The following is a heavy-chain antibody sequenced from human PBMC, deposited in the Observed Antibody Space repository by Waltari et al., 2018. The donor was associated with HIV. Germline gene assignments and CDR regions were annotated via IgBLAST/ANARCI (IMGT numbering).Heavy chain of an antibody. CDR1: GYTFSTYE. J-gene: IGHJ4*02. V-gene: IGHV1-8*01. D-gene: IGHD2-2*02. Sequence: HLVQSGAEVKKPGASVKVSCKASGYTFSTYEINWMRQAPGQGPAWKGWMNPKNGNTCYAQKFQGRLIMTRDTSINTTYMELSTLTFEDTAVYYCARVFCSRTTCYRGDFDYWGQGTLVTVSS. CDR3: ARVFCSRTTCYRGDFDY. CDR2: MNPKNGNT.